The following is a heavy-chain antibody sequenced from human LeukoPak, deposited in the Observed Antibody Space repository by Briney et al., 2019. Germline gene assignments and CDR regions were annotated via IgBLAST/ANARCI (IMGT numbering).Heavy chain of an antibody. Sequence: GASVKVSCKASGYTFTGYYMRWVRQATGQGLEWMGWINPNSGGTNYAQKFQGRVTMTRDTSISTAYMELSRLRSDDTAVYYCARYPIAAAGTGAFDIWGQGTMVTVSS. V-gene: IGHV1-2*02. J-gene: IGHJ3*02. CDR2: INPNSGGT. CDR1: GYTFTGYY. CDR3: ARYPIAAAGTGAFDI. D-gene: IGHD6-13*01.